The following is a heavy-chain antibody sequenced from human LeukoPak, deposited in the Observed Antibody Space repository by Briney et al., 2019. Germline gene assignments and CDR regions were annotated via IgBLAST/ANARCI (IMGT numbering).Heavy chain of an antibody. V-gene: IGHV4-39*07. J-gene: IGHJ6*03. Sequence: PSETLSLTCTVSGGSISSSSYYWGWIRQPPGKGLEWIGSIYYSGSTYYNPSLKSRVTISVDTSKNQFSLKLSSATAADTAVYYCARAPVHLWYYYYMDVWGKGTTVTVSS. CDR2: IYYSGST. CDR3: ARAPVHLWYYYYMDV. D-gene: IGHD1-1*01. CDR1: GGSISSSSYY.